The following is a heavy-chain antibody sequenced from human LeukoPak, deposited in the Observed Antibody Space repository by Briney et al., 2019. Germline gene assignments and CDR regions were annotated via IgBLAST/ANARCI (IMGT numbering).Heavy chain of an antibody. V-gene: IGHV3-23*01. CDR2: ISGSGGST. Sequence: GGSLRLSCAASGLTFTNYWMTWVRQAPGKGLEWVSAISGSGGSTYYADSVKGRFTISRDNSKNTLYLQMNSLRAEDTAVYYCAKDPNDYGDYVRFFDYWGQGTLVTVSS. CDR1: GLTFTNYW. CDR3: AKDPNDYGDYVRFFDY. D-gene: IGHD4-17*01. J-gene: IGHJ4*02.